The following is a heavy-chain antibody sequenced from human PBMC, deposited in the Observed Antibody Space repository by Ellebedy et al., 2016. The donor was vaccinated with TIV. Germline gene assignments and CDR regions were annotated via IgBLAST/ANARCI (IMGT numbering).Heavy chain of an antibody. J-gene: IGHJ3*02. V-gene: IGHV3-7*01. CDR3: ARSEGFTVVTPFDI. CDR2: IKQDGSEK. D-gene: IGHD4-23*01. CDR1: GFTFSSYW. Sequence: GESLKISXAASGFTFSSYWMSWVRQAPGKGLEWVANIKQDGSEKYYVDSVKGRFTISRDNAKNSLYLQMNSLRAEDTAVYYCARSEGFTVVTPFDIWGQGTMVTVSS.